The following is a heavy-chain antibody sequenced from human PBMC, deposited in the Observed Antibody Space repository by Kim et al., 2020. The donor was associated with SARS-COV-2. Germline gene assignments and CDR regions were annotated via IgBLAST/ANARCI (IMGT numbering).Heavy chain of an antibody. Sequence: GGSLRLSCAASGFTFSSYGMSWVRQAPGKGLEWVTTVDVSGGFTFYADSVKGRFTISRDNSKNTLYLQMNSLRADDTAIYYCAKGAGGYLDYWGQGTLVTVSS. CDR2: VDVSGGFT. D-gene: IGHD3-22*01. V-gene: IGHV3-23*01. J-gene: IGHJ4*02. CDR3: AKGAGGYLDY. CDR1: GFTFSSYG.